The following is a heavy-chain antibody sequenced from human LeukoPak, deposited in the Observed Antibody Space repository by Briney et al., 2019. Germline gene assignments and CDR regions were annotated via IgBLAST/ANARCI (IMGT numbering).Heavy chain of an antibody. CDR1: GGSIRSESYY. D-gene: IGHD6-19*01. CDR2: TYSSGSS. CDR3: ARDMTGSGWNDAFDI. J-gene: IGHJ3*02. Sequence: PSETLSLTCSVSGGSIRSESYYWSWIRQPAGKGLEWIRRTYSSGSSKFNPSLKSRVTISIDTSKNQFSLNLSSVTAADTAVYYCARDMTGSGWNDAFDIWGQGTMVTVSS. V-gene: IGHV4-61*02.